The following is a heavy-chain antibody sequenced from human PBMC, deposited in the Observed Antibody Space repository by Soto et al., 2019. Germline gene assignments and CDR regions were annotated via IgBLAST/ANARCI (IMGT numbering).Heavy chain of an antibody. J-gene: IGHJ4*02. CDR1: GGSIRDYY. V-gene: IGHV4-59*12. CDR2: IYYSGST. D-gene: IGHD6-13*01. CDR3: ARVVIAAAALDY. Sequence: PSETLSLTCTVSGGSIRDYYWSWIRQPPGKGLEWIGYIYYSGSTNYNPSLKSRVTISVDTSKNQFSLKLSSVTAADTAVYYCARVVIAAAALDYWGQGTLVTVSS.